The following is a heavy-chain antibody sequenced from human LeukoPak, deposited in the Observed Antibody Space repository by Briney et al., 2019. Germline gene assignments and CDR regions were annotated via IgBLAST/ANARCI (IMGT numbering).Heavy chain of an antibody. CDR1: GFTFSSYW. D-gene: IGHD3-22*01. CDR3: ARDPPYYYDSDDAFDI. J-gene: IGHJ3*02. V-gene: IGHV3-74*01. CDR2: INTDGSST. Sequence: GGSLRLSCAASGFTFSSYWMHWVRQAPGKALVWVSRINTDGSSTSYADSVKGRFTISRDNAKNTLYLQMNSLRAEDTAVYYCARDPPYYYDSDDAFDIWGQGTMVTVSS.